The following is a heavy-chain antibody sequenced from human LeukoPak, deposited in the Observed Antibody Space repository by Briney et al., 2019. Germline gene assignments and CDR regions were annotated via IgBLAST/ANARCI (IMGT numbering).Heavy chain of an antibody. CDR3: AKYVSARGPPYALAV. Sequence: GGALRLSCVASHCTLSSYAMQRVRRAPGKGLEWVSGSSASGGNTWYADSVKGRLTISRDNSTNTLYLQMNSLRAEDMGVYYCAKYVSARGPPYALAVCGHGTTVTVSS. J-gene: IGHJ6*02. CDR1: HCTLSSYA. D-gene: IGHD2/OR15-2a*01. CDR2: SSASGGNT. V-gene: IGHV3-23*01.